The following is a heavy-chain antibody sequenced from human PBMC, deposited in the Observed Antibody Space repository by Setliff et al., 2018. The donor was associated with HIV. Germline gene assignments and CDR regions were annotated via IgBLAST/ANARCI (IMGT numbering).Heavy chain of an antibody. J-gene: IGHJ4*02. CDR3: ARDVAPPLAGDVWSGNGL. Sequence: SETLSLTCSVSGGSIRSHYWSWIRQAPGKGLQWIGNVYYRAKTGATTDHNPSLRSRISISLDVPKNQLSLRLRSVTAADTAIYYCARDVAPPLAGDVWSGNGLWGQGTQVTVSS. CDR2: VYYRAKTGATT. CDR1: GGSIRSHY. V-gene: IGHV4-59*11. D-gene: IGHD3-3*01.